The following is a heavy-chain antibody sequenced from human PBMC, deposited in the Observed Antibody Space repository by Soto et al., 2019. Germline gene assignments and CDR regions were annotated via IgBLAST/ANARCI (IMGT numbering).Heavy chain of an antibody. CDR3: ARVLDLNGSGSYYYYGMDV. CDR1: GYTFTSYG. J-gene: IGHJ6*02. Sequence: QVQLVQSGAEVKKPGASVKVSCKASGYTFTSYGISWVRQAPGQGLEWMGWISAYNGNTNYAQKLQGRVTMTTDTSTSTAYMELRSLRSDDTAVYYCARVLDLNGSGSYYYYGMDVWGQGTTVTVPS. D-gene: IGHD3-10*01. CDR2: ISAYNGNT. V-gene: IGHV1-18*01.